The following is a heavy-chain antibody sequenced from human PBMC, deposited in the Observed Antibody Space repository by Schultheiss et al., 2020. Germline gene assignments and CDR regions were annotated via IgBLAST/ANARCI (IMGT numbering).Heavy chain of an antibody. CDR2: TRNKANSYTT. D-gene: IGHD4-17*01. J-gene: IGHJ3*02. CDR3: ARAGDYGDKVLGAFDI. V-gene: IGHV3-72*01. CDR1: GFTFSDAW. Sequence: GGSLRLSCSPSGFTFSDAWMSWVRQVPGKGLEWVGRTRNKANSYTTEYAASVKGRFTISRDDSKNSLYLQMNRLRAEDTALYYCARAGDYGDKVLGAFDIWGQGTMVNVSS.